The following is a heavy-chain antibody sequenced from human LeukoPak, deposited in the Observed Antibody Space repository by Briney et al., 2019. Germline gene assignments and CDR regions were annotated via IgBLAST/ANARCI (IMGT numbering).Heavy chain of an antibody. CDR3: AKDLSYGMDV. CDR2: IYSGGGT. V-gene: IGHV3-53*01. CDR1: GLTVSSNY. Sequence: PGGSLRLSCAASGLTVSSNYMSWVRQAPGKGLEWVSVIYSGGGTYYADSVKGRFTISRDNSKNTLYLQMESLRAEDTALYYCAKDLSYGMDVWGQGTTVTVSS. J-gene: IGHJ6*02. D-gene: IGHD3-9*01.